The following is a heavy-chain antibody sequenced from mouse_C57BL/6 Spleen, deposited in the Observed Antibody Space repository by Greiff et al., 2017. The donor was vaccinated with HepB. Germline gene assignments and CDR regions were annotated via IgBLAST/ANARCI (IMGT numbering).Heavy chain of an antibody. D-gene: IGHD2-3*01. CDR1: GYAFSSSW. J-gene: IGHJ4*01. V-gene: IGHV1-82*01. Sequence: VQLQQSGPELVKPGASVKISCKASGYAFSSSWMNWVKQRPGKGLEWIGRLYPGDGDTNYNGKFKGKATLTADKSSSTAYMQLSSLTSEDSAGYFGAREGDDGYNEGAMDYWGRGTSVTVSS. CDR2: LYPGDGDT. CDR3: AREGDDGYNEGAMDY.